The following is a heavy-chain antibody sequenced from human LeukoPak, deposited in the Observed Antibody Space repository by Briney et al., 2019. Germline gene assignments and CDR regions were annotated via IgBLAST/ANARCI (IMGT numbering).Heavy chain of an antibody. CDR1: GYTLTELS. CDR2: FDPEDGET. V-gene: IGHV1-24*01. Sequence: ASVKVSCKVSGYTLTELSMHWVRQAPGKGLEWMGGFDPEDGETIYAQKFQGRVTMTEDTSTDTAYMELSSLRSEDTAVYYCASEKDYDFWSGYYLTHNSVWFDPWGQGTLVTVSS. D-gene: IGHD3-3*01. CDR3: ASEKDYDFWSGYYLTHNSVWFDP. J-gene: IGHJ5*02.